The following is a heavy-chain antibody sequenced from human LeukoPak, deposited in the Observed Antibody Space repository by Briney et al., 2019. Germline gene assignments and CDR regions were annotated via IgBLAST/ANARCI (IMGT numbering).Heavy chain of an antibody. D-gene: IGHD2-2*01. V-gene: IGHV3-23*01. CDR1: GFTFSSYA. CDR3: AKDIRRSTSTNFYYYGMDV. J-gene: IGHJ6*02. CDR2: ISSNGRGT. Sequence: QSGGSLRLSCAASGFTFSSYAFTWVRQVPGKGLEWVSGISSNGRGTFYPDSVKGRFTISRDNSKDTLYLQMDSLTADDTAVYYCAKDIRRSTSTNFYYYGMDVWGQGTTVTVS.